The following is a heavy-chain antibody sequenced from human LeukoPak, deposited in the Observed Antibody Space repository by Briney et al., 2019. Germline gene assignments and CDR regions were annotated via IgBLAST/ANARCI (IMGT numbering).Heavy chain of an antibody. CDR2: ISPNNGVT. V-gene: IGHV1-2*02. Sequence: GASVKVSCKASGYTFTDYFMYWVRQPPAQGLEWMGWISPNNGVTNYAQKFQGSVTMTRDTSITTAYLELNRLTSDDTAVYYCARGPDYDILTGYYPDYWGQGTPVTVSS. CDR1: GYTFTDYF. J-gene: IGHJ4*02. D-gene: IGHD3-9*01. CDR3: ARGPDYDILTGYYPDY.